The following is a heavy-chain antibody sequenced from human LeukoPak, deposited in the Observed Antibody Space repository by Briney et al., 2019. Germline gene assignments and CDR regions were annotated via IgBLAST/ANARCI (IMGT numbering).Heavy chain of an antibody. CDR2: IIPILGIA. CDR1: GGTFSSYA. J-gene: IGHJ6*02. CDR3: ARAVTGKSIYYYYGMDV. V-gene: IGHV1-69*04. D-gene: IGHD1-20*01. Sequence: GASVKVSCKASGGTFSSYAISWVRQAPGQGLEWMGRIIPILGIANYAQKFQGRVTITADKSTSTAYMELSSLRSEDTAVYYCARAVTGKSIYYYYGMDVWAQGTTVTVSS.